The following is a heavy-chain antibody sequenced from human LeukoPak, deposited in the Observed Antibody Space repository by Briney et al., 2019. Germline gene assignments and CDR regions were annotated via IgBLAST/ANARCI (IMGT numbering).Heavy chain of an antibody. J-gene: IGHJ5*02. Sequence: ASVKVSCKASGYTFTSYDINWVRQATGQGLEWMGWMNPNSGNTGYAQKFQGRLTMTRNTSISTAYMELSSLRSDDTAVYYCARSNIVGVPAASGDWFDPWGQGTLDTVSS. CDR1: GYTFTSYD. CDR2: MNPNSGNT. V-gene: IGHV1-8*01. D-gene: IGHD2-2*01. CDR3: ARSNIVGVPAASGDWFDP.